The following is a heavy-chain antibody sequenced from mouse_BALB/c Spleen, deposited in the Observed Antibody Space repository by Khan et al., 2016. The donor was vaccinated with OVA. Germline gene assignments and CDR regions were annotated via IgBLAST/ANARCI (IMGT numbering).Heavy chain of an antibody. V-gene: IGHV3-8*02. Sequence: EVQLQESGPSLVKPSQTLSLTCSVTGDSITSGYWSWIRKFPGNKLEYMGYMIYSGNTYYNPSLKSRISITRHTSKNTYYLQLNSVTTEETASYYCARSTYRYAFAYWGQGTLVTVSA. J-gene: IGHJ3*01. CDR1: GDSITSGY. CDR3: ARSTYRYAFAY. CDR2: MIYSGNT. D-gene: IGHD2-14*01.